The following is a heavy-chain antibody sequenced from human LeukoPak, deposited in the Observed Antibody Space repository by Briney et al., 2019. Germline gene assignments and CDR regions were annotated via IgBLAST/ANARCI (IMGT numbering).Heavy chain of an antibody. CDR2: INHSGST. CDR1: GGSFSGYY. V-gene: IGHV4-34*01. Sequence: SETLSLTCAVYGGSFSGYYWSWIRQPPGKGLEWIGEINHSGSTNYNPSLKSRVTISVDTSKNQFSLKLSSVTAADTAVYYCARATPYGGNFDYWGQGTLVTVSS. CDR3: ARATPYGGNFDY. D-gene: IGHD4-23*01. J-gene: IGHJ4*02.